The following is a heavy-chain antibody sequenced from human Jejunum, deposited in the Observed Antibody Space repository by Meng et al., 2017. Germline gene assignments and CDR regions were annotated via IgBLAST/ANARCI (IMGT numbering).Heavy chain of an antibody. J-gene: IGHJ4*02. CDR3: AREPYTGNFYFNY. CDR2: ISYDGSNK. Sequence: VQLVESGGGVVQPGRYLRLSCAASGFTFSNYDMHWVRQAPGKGLEWVAEISYDGSNKYYADSVKGRFTISRDNSKNTLYLQMNSLRPEDTAVYYCAREPYTGNFYFNYWGQGTLVTVSS. V-gene: IGHV3-30-3*01. D-gene: IGHD1-26*01. CDR1: GFTFSNYD.